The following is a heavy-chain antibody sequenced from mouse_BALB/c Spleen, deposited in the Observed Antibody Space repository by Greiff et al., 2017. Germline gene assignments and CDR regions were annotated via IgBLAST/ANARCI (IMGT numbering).Heavy chain of an antibody. V-gene: IGHV3-8*02. CDR2: ISYSGST. CDR3: ARGEYGNYVWYFDV. CDR1: GDSITSGY. J-gene: IGHJ1*01. Sequence: VQLKQSGPSLVKPSQTLSLTCSVTGDSITSGYWNWIRKFPGNKLEYMGYISYSGSTYYNPSLKSRISITRDTSKNQYYLQLNSVTTEDTATYYCARGEYGNYVWYFDVWGAGTTVTVSS. D-gene: IGHD2-10*02.